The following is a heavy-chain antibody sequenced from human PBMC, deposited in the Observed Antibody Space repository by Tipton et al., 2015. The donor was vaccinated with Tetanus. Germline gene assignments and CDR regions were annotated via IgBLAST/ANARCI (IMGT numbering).Heavy chain of an antibody. CDR1: GGSISSSSYY. V-gene: IGHV4-39*07. CDR2: IYYSGNT. D-gene: IGHD3-9*01. J-gene: IGHJ4*02. CDR3: ARGYNGYDILTAYPHYFDS. Sequence: TLSLTCTVSGGSISSSSYYWGWIRQPPGKGLEGIGSIYYSGNTNYNSSLKSRVTISVDTSKNQFSLKLSSVTAADTAMYYCARGYNGYDILTAYPHYFDSWGQGTLVTVSS.